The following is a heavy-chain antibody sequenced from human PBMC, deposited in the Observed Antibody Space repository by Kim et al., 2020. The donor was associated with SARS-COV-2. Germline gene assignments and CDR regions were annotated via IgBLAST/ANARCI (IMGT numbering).Heavy chain of an antibody. J-gene: IGHJ4*02. CDR3: AKHPTASCYTGLDY. Sequence: EHSGKGSLHISRDTARDTLFLQMNSLRAEDTAIYYCAKHPTASCYTGLDYWGQGTLVTVSS. V-gene: IGHV3-23*01. D-gene: IGHD2-2*02.